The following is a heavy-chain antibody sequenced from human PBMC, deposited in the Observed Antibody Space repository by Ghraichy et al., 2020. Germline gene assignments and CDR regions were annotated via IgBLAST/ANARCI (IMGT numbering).Heavy chain of an antibody. CDR1: GFSLTTSGVR. J-gene: IGHJ4*02. Sequence: SGPTLVKPTQTLTLTCTFSGFSLTTSGVRVGWIRQPPGKALEWLAVIYWNYDKRYSPSLKTRLTITKDTSKNQVVLTVTDMDPVDTATYYCAHSVGYYFDYWGQGTLVTVSS. V-gene: IGHV2-5*01. CDR2: IYWNYDK. CDR3: AHSVGYYFDY.